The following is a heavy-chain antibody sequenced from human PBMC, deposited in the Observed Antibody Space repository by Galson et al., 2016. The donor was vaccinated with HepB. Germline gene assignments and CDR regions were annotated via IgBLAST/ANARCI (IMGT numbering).Heavy chain of an antibody. D-gene: IGHD2-21*01. CDR2: MYISGNT. CDR1: SASMTGYY. CDR3: ATGDNGFDN. J-gene: IGHJ3*02. Sequence: SETLSLTCTVSSASMTGYYWNWIRQPAGRGLEWIGRMYISGNTNYNPSLKSRVTMSVDKSKNQVSLKLNSVTAADTAVYYCATGDNGFDNWGHGTMVTVSS. V-gene: IGHV4-4*07.